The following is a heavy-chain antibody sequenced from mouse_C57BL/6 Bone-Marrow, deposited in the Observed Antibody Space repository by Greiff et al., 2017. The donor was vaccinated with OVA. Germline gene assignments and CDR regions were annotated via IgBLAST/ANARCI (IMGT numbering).Heavy chain of an antibody. V-gene: IGHV1-50*01. Sequence: QVQLKQPGAELVKPGASVKLSCKASGYTFTSYWMQWGKQRPGQGLEWTGEIDPSDSYTNYNQKFKGKATLTVDTSSSTAYMQLSSLTSEDSAVYYCAREGYGSSYGYYFDYWGQGTTLTVSS. D-gene: IGHD1-1*01. CDR1: GYTFTSYW. CDR2: IDPSDSYT. CDR3: AREGYGSSYGYYFDY. J-gene: IGHJ2*01.